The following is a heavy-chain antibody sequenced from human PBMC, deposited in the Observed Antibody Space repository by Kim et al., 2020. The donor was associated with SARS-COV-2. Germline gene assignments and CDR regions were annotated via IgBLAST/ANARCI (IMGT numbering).Heavy chain of an antibody. D-gene: IGHD3-22*01. J-gene: IGHJ5*02. CDR3: ARNNYYDSSGYYYERPEINWFYP. CDR1: GGSISSGGYY. V-gene: IGHV4-31*03. CDR2: IYYSGST. Sequence: SETLSLTCTVSGGSISSGGYYWSWIRQHPGKGLEWIGYIYYSGSTYYNPSLKSRVTISVDTSKNQFSLKLSSVTAADTAVYYCARNNYYDSSGYYYERPEINWFYPWGQGTLVTVSS.